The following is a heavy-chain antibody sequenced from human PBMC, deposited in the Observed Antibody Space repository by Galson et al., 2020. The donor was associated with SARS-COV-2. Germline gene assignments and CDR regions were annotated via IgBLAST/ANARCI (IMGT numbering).Heavy chain of an antibody. D-gene: IGHD4-17*01. V-gene: IGHV3-15*01. CDR3: STLTRNYGNYYFDS. J-gene: IGHJ4*02. Sequence: GGSLRLSCAASGFTFNNAWMSWARQAPGRGLEWVGRISRRTDGGTTDYSAPVKGRFSISRDDSKNTLHLQMNSLKTEDTAVYYCSTLTRNYGNYYFDSWGQGTLVTVSS. CDR2: ISRRTDGGTT. CDR1: GFTFNNAW.